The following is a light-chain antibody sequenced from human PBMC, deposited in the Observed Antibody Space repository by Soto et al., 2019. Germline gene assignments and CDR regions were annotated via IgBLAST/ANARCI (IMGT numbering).Light chain of an antibody. CDR1: SSNIGAGYD. J-gene: IGLJ1*01. CDR3: QSYDSSLSGCV. CDR2: GNS. Sequence: QSVLPQPPSVCGAPGQRVTISCTGSSSNIGAGYDVHWYQQLPGTAPKLLIYGNSNRPSGVPDRFSGSKSGTSASLAITGLQAEDEADYYCQSYDSSLSGCVFGTGTKVTVL. V-gene: IGLV1-40*01.